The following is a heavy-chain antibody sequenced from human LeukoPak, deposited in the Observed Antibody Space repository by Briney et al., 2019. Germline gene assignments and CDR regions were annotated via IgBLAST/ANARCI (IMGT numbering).Heavy chain of an antibody. CDR3: ARDGWSGRHYYGMDV. Sequence: GGSLRLSCAASGFSFSRVWMSWVRQAPGKGPEWVASIKLDGSERYYVDSVKGRFTISRDNAKNSLYLQMNSLRAEDTAVYYCARDGWSGRHYYGMDVWGQGTTVTVSS. J-gene: IGHJ6*02. CDR2: IKLDGSER. D-gene: IGHD3-10*02. V-gene: IGHV3-7*01. CDR1: GFSFSRVW.